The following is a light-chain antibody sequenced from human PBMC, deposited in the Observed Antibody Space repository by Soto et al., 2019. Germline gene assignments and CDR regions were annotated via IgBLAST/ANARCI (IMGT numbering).Light chain of an antibody. V-gene: IGKV3-11*01. J-gene: IGKJ1*01. CDR2: DAS. CDR1: QSVFNY. CDR3: QHRSNWPGT. Sequence: EVVLTQSPATLPLSPGERATLSCRASQSVFNYLAWYQQKPGQAPRLLIYDASDRATGIPARFTGSGSGTDFTLTISSLEPEDFAVYYCQHRSNWPGTFGQGTKVEIK.